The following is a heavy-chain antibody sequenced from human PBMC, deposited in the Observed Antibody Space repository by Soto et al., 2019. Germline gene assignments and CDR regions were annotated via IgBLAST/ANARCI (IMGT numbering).Heavy chain of an antibody. CDR2: ISYDGSNK. D-gene: IGHD3-22*01. J-gene: IGHJ6*02. Sequence: PGGSLRLSCAASGFTFSSYAMSWVRQAPGKGLEWVAVISYDGSNKYYADSVKGRFTISRDNSKNTLYLQMNSLRAEDTAVYYCAKDVGHYYDSSGYYREPGYYYYGMDVWGQGTTVTVSS. V-gene: IGHV3-30*18. CDR1: GFTFSSYA. CDR3: AKDVGHYYDSSGYYREPGYYYYGMDV.